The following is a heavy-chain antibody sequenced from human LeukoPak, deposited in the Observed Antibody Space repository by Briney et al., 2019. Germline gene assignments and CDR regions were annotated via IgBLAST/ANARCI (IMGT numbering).Heavy chain of an antibody. CDR3: ARDVSPGAFDI. J-gene: IGHJ3*02. Sequence: GGSLRLSCVASGFTFSSYSMNWVRQAPGKGLEWVSSISSSSSYIYYADSMKGRFTISRDNAKNSLYLQMNSLRAEDTAVYYCARDVSPGAFDIWGQGTMVTVSS. CDR2: ISSSSSYI. V-gene: IGHV3-21*01. D-gene: IGHD5/OR15-5a*01. CDR1: GFTFSSYS.